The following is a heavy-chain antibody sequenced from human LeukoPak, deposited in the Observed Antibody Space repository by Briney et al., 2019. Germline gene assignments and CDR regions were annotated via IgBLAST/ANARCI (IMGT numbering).Heavy chain of an antibody. CDR2: ISSSSSYI. J-gene: IGHJ4*02. Sequence: GRSLRLSCAASGFTFSTYSMNWVRQAPGKGLEWVSSISSSSSYIYYAGSVKCRFTISRDNAKNSLYLQMNSLRAEDTAVYYCAKWDSSGFWSGYTYYFDYWGQGTLVTVSS. D-gene: IGHD3-3*01. CDR1: GFTFSTYS. CDR3: AKWDSSGFWSGYTYYFDY. V-gene: IGHV3-21*01.